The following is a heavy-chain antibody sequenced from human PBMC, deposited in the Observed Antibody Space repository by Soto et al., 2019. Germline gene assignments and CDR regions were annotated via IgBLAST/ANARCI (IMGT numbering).Heavy chain of an antibody. CDR1: SGSISSSNW. Sequence: QVQLQESGPGLVKPSGTLSLTCAVSSGSISSSNWWSWVRQPPGKGLEWIGEIYHSGSTNYNPSLKRRVTISVDKSKNQFSLKLSSVTAADTAVYYCARAQRTNYDFWSGYPKGFFDLWGRGTLVTVSS. J-gene: IGHJ2*01. CDR2: IYHSGST. V-gene: IGHV4-4*02. CDR3: ARAQRTNYDFWSGYPKGFFDL. D-gene: IGHD3-3*01.